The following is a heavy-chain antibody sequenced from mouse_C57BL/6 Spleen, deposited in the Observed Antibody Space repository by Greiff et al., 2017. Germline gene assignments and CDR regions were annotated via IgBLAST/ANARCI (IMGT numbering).Heavy chain of an antibody. CDR1: GYTFTSYW. D-gene: IGHD2-3*01. J-gene: IGHJ2*01. CDR3: ARSEDGYRYYFDY. CDR2: IHPNSGST. Sequence: VQLQQPGAELVKPGASVKLSCKASGYTFTSYWMHWVKQRPGQGLEWIGMIHPNSGSTNYNEKFKSKATLTVDKSSSTAYMQLSSLTSEDSAVYNGARSEDGYRYYFDYWGQGTTLTVSS. V-gene: IGHV1-64*01.